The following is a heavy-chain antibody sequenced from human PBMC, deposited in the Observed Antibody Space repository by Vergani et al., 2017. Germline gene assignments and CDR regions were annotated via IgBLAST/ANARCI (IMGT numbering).Heavy chain of an antibody. D-gene: IGHD1-26*01. CDR3: ARGSRSHFDY. V-gene: IGHV4-59*01. CDR1: GDSIRNYI. J-gene: IGHJ4*02. CDR2: ISDSGST. Sequence: QVQLQESGPGLVKPSETLSLTCTVSGDSIRNYIWNWLRQPPGKGLEWVGYISDSGSTNYNPSLKSRVTISVTTSKNQFSLKLRSVTAVDTAVYYCARGSRSHFDYWGQGTLVTVSS.